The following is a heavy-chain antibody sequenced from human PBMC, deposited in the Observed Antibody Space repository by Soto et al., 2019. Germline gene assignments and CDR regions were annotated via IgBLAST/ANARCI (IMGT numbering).Heavy chain of an antibody. J-gene: IGHJ4*02. Sequence: MSRVLKTPRRGREXVGRIKGKTDGGKIDYAADVKGRVTISRDDSKHSGYMQMNSLKTEDKAVYYCVSAPSFSDSRGYTRCFDYRGQGTLVTVTP. V-gene: IGHV3-15*01. D-gene: IGHD3-22*01. CDR2: IKGKTDGGKI. CDR3: VSAPSFSDSRGYTRCFDY.